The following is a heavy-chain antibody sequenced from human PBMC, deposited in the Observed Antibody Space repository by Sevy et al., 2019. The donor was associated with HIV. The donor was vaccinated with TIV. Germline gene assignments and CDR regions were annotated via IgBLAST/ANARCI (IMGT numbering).Heavy chain of an antibody. V-gene: IGHV3-64D*06. Sequence: GGSLRLSCSASGLTFSSYAMHWVRQAPGKGLEYVSAISSNGGSTYYADSVKGRFTISRDNSKNTLYLQMSSLRAEDTAVYYCVKGGVVAATGAFDIWGQGTMVTVSS. CDR2: ISSNGGST. CDR3: VKGGVVAATGAFDI. J-gene: IGHJ3*02. D-gene: IGHD2-15*01. CDR1: GLTFSSYA.